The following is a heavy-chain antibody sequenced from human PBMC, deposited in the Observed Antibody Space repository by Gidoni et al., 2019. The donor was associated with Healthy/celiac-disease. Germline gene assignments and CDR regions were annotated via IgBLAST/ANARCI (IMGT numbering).Heavy chain of an antibody. D-gene: IGHD1-26*01. Sequence: QPQLVHSAAEVKQPGASVEVSCEASGYTFTSYDINWVRPATGQGLEWMGWMNPNSGNTGYAQKFQGRVTMTRNTSISTAYMELSSLRSEDTAVYYCAREVVGATNGYWGQGTLVTVSS. CDR2: MNPNSGNT. CDR3: AREVVGATNGY. CDR1: GYTFTSYD. V-gene: IGHV1-8*01. J-gene: IGHJ4*02.